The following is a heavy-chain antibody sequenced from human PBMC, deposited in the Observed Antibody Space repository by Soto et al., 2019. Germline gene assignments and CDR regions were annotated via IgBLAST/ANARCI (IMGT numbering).Heavy chain of an antibody. Sequence: QVQLVQSGAEVKKPGASVKVSCKASGYTFTSYGISWVRQAPGQGLEWMGWISAYNGNTNYAQKLQGRVTMTTDPSTSTAYMELRSLRSDDTAVYYCARDERVAATIYYYYGMDVWGQGTTVTVSS. V-gene: IGHV1-18*01. CDR1: GYTFTSYG. CDR3: ARDERVAATIYYYYGMDV. CDR2: ISAYNGNT. J-gene: IGHJ6*02. D-gene: IGHD2-15*01.